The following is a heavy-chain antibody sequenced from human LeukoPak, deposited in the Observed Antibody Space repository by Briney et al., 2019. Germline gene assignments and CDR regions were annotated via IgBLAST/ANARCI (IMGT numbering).Heavy chain of an antibody. CDR2: IYYSGST. CDR3: AREAYIGPGTGNWFDL. CDR1: GGSISSSSYY. J-gene: IGHJ5*01. V-gene: IGHV4-39*07. Sequence: PSETLSLTCTVSGGSISSSSYYWGWIRQPPGKGLEWIGSIYYSGSTYYNPSLKSRVTISVDTSKNQVSLKLSSVTAADTAMYYCAREAYIGPGTGNWFDLWGQGTLVTVSS. D-gene: IGHD6-13*01.